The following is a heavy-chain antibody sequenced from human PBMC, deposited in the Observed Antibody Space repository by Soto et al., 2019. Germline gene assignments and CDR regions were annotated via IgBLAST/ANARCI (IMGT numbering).Heavy chain of an antibody. V-gene: IGHV3-21*01. CDR3: AKDVARIGVAGHAY. J-gene: IGHJ4*02. Sequence: RDSWAVAEVTCSSYSMNWVSTTQGKGLEWVSSISSSSIYIYYADSVKRRFTISRYNSKNSLYLPMKSLRAEDTAVYYCAKDVARIGVAGHAYRGQGTPVPVSS. D-gene: IGHD6-19*01. CDR2: ISSSSIYI. CDR1: EVTCSSYS.